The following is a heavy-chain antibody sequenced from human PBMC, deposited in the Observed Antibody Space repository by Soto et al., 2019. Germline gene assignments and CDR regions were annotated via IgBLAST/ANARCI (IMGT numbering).Heavy chain of an antibody. D-gene: IGHD3-3*02. V-gene: IGHV3-21*01. CDR1: GFTFSRNT. Sequence: PGGPLRLSCVTSGFTFSRNTMNLVRQAPRKGLEWVASITSSGSYVYYADSVKGRFSASRDNAKNLLSLQMDSLRPDDTAIYFCVKDEGIEAMDVWGQGTTVTVSS. J-gene: IGHJ6*02. CDR3: VKDEGIEAMDV. CDR2: ITSSGSYV.